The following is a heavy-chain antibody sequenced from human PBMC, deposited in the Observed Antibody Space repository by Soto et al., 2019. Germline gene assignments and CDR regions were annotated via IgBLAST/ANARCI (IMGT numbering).Heavy chain of an antibody. J-gene: IGHJ5*02. CDR3: ARRLTGRTTGDWFDP. D-gene: IGHD1-20*01. CDR1: GFIFSDYY. V-gene: IGHV3-11*01. CDR2: ISSGGGAK. Sequence: GGSLRLSCAASGFIFSDYYMAWIRQAPGKGLEWVSDISSGGGAKNVADSVRGRFTISRDNTNNSLYLQMNSLRVEDTALYYCARRLTGRTTGDWFDPWGQGTLVTVSS.